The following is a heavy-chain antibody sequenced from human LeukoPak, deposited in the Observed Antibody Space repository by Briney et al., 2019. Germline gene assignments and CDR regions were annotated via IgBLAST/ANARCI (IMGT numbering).Heavy chain of an antibody. J-gene: IGHJ5*02. CDR1: GDSVYSNSAA. CDR2: TYYRSKWYN. Sequence: SQTLSLTCAISGDSVYSNSAAWNWVRQSPSRGLEWLGRTYYRSKWYNDYAVSVKSRITINPDTSKNQFSLQLNSVTPEDTAVYYCARSSTSWPTRPFDPWGQGTLVTVSS. V-gene: IGHV6-1*01. CDR3: ARSSTSWPTRPFDP. D-gene: IGHD2-2*01.